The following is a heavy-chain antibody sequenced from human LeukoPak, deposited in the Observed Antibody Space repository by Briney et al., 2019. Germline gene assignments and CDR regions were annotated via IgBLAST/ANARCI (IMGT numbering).Heavy chain of an antibody. D-gene: IGHD5-18*01. CDR3: ASSSVDTAMVTFDY. CDR2: INHSGST. CDR1: GGSFSGYY. J-gene: IGHJ4*02. Sequence: PSETLSLTCAVYGGSFSGYYWSWIRQPPGKGLEWIGEINHSGSTNYNPSLKSRVTISVDTSKNQFSLKLSSVTAADTAVYYCASSSVDTAMVTFDYCGQGTLVTVSS. V-gene: IGHV4-34*01.